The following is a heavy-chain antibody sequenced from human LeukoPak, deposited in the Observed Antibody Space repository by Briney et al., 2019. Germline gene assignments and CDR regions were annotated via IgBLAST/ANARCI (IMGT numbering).Heavy chain of an antibody. V-gene: IGHV3-7*01. J-gene: IGHJ4*02. D-gene: IGHD6-19*01. Sequence: GGSLRLSCAAPGFTFSSYWMSWVRQAPGKGLEWVANIKQDGSEKYYVDSVKGRFTISRDNAKNSLYLQMNSLRAEDTAVYYCARDDSSGWYPYPYYWGQGTLVTVSS. CDR2: IKQDGSEK. CDR1: GFTFSSYW. CDR3: ARDDSSGWYPYPYY.